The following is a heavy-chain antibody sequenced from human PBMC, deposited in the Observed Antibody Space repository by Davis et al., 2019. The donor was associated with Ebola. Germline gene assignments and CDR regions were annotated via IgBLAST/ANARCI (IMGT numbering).Heavy chain of an antibody. D-gene: IGHD4-17*01. Sequence: MPSETLSLTCTVSGGSISSYYWSWIRQPPGKGLEWIGYIYYRGSTNYNPSLKSRVTILVDTSKNQFSLKLSSVTAADTAVYYCARDTGVKDYGKDYYYYYGMDVWGQGTTVTVSS. V-gene: IGHV4-59*12. CDR2: IYYRGST. J-gene: IGHJ6*02. CDR3: ARDTGVKDYGKDYYYYYGMDV. CDR1: GGSISSYY.